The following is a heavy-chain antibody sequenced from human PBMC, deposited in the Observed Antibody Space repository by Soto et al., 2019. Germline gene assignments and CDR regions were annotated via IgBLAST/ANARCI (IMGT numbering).Heavy chain of an antibody. CDR1: GFTSEFTFSSYW. CDR3: ARQGYCSRSSSCYSPKNIDY. J-gene: IGHJ4*02. CDR2: INQDGSEQ. V-gene: IGHV3-7*05. D-gene: IGHD2-2*01. Sequence: PGGSLRLSCAASGFTSEFTFSSYWVTWVRQAPGKGLEWVANINQDGSEQYYLDSVKGRFTISRDNAKNSLYLQMNSLRAEDTAVYYCARQGYCSRSSSCYSPKNIDYWGQGTPVTVSS.